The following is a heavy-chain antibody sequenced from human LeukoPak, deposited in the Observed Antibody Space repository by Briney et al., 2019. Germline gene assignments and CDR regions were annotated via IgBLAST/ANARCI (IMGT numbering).Heavy chain of an antibody. D-gene: IGHD6-19*01. CDR1: GFTFSSYW. J-gene: IGHJ4*02. V-gene: IGHV3-48*01. CDR2: ISSSSSTI. Sequence: GGSLRLSCAASGFTFSSYWMHWVRQAPGKGLEWVSHISSSSSTINYADSVKGRFTISRDNAKNSLYLQMNSLRAEDTAVYYCARGEQWPYWGQGTLVTVSS. CDR3: ARGEQWPY.